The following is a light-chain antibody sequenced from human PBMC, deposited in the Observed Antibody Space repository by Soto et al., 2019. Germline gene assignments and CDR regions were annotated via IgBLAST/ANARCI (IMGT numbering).Light chain of an antibody. CDR1: QCVSSY. CDR2: DAS. CDR3: QQRSNWPIT. Sequence: EILLTQSPATLSLSPGARATLSCRASQCVSSYLAWYQQKPGQAPRLLIYDASNMATGIPARFSGSGSGTDFTLTISSLEPEDFAVYYCQQRSNWPITFGQGTRLEIK. J-gene: IGKJ5*01. V-gene: IGKV3-11*01.